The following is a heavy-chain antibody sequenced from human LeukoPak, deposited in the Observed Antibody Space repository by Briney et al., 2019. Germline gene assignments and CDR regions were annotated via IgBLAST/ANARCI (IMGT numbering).Heavy chain of an antibody. J-gene: IGHJ4*02. D-gene: IGHD6-13*01. CDR1: GFTFSDSA. V-gene: IGHV3-66*01. Sequence: PGGSLRLSCVASGFTFSDSAMSWVRQAPGKGLEWVSIISSAGTTYYADSVKGRFTISRDNSKNTVYLQVNSLRDEDTAVYYCARDLEAANTYYFDYWGQGTMVTVSS. CDR2: ISSAGTT. CDR3: ARDLEAANTYYFDY.